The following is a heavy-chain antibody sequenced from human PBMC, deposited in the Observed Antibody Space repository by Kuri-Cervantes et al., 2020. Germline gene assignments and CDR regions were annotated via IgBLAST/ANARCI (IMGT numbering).Heavy chain of an antibody. D-gene: IGHD6-19*01. V-gene: IGHV3-23*01. CDR2: ISGSGGTT. CDR3: ARGNSSGWFDY. J-gene: IGHJ4*02. CDR1: GFTFSSCA. Sequence: GESLKISCSASGFTFSSCAMTWVRQAPGKGLEWVSGISGSGGTTYYADSVKGRFTISRDNSKNTLYLQMNSLRAEDTAVYYCARGNSSGWFDYWGQGTLVTVSS.